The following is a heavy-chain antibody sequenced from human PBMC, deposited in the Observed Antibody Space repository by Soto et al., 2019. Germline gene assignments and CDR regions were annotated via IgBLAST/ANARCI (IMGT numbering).Heavy chain of an antibody. Sequence: GGSLRLSCAASGFTFSSYGMHWVRQAPGKGLEWVAVISYDGSNKYYADSVKDRFTISRDNSKNTLYLQINRLRAEDTAVYYCAKQSTYYYYGMDVWGQGTTVTVSS. V-gene: IGHV3-30*18. CDR1: GFTFSSYG. CDR2: ISYDGSNK. CDR3: AKQSTYYYYGMDV. J-gene: IGHJ6*02.